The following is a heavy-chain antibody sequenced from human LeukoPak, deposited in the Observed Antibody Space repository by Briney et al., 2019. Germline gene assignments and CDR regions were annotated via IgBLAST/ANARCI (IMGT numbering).Heavy chain of an antibody. CDR1: GGSISSYY. CDR3: ARAGLAYCGGDCYPGGY. V-gene: IGHV4-59*12. Sequence: SETLSLTCTVSGGSISSYYWSWIRQPPGKGLEWIGYIYYSGSTNYNPSLKSRVTISVDTSKNQFSLKLSSVTAADTAVYYCARAGLAYCGGDCYPGGYWGQGTLVTVSS. CDR2: IYYSGST. D-gene: IGHD2-21*02. J-gene: IGHJ4*02.